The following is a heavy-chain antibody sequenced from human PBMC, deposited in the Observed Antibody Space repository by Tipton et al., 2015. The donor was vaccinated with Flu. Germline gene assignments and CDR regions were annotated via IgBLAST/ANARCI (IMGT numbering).Heavy chain of an antibody. J-gene: IGHJ4*02. CDR3: ARDGGPAPFDY. CDR1: GFTFSSYA. CDR2: ISGSGGST. Sequence: SLRLSCAASGFTFSSYAMSWVRQAPGKGLEWVSAISGSGGSTYYADSVKGRFTISRDNAKNSLYLQMNGLRAEDTAVYYCARDGGPAPFDYWGQGTLVTVSS. V-gene: IGHV3-23*01. D-gene: IGHD3-16*01.